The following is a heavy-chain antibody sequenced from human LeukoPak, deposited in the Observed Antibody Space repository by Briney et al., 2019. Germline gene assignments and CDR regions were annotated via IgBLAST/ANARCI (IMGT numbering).Heavy chain of an antibody. D-gene: IGHD3-10*01. J-gene: IGHJ5*02. Sequence: SETLSLTCTVSGGSVSSGSYYWDWIRQPPGKGLEWIGYIYYSGSTNYNPSLKSRVTISVDTSKNQFSLKLSSVTAADTAVYYCARGGWLDPWGQGTLVTVSS. CDR3: ARGGWLDP. CDR2: IYYSGST. V-gene: IGHV4-61*01. CDR1: GGSVSSGSYY.